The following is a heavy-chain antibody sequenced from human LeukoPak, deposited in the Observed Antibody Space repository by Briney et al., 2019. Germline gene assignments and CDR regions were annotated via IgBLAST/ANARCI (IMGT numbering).Heavy chain of an antibody. CDR1: GFTFNKAW. CDR2: IKSKSEGGTR. V-gene: IGHV3-15*01. D-gene: IGHD1-1*01. Sequence: AGGSLRPSCAASGFTFNKAWMSWVRQAPGKGLEWVGRIKSKSEGGTRDFAAPVKGRVTISRDESKNTLYLQMDSLKIEDTAIYYCTAGTGNSDFDYWGQGTLVTVSS. CDR3: TAGTGNSDFDY. J-gene: IGHJ4*02.